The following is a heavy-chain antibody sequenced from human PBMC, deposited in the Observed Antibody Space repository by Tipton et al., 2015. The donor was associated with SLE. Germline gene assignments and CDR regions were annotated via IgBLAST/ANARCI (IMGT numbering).Heavy chain of an antibody. J-gene: IGHJ6*03. V-gene: IGHV4-39*07. CDR2: KYYSGST. CDR1: NGPISSSPYY. CDR3: ARGPYSYMDV. Sequence: TLSLTCTVSNGPISSSPYYWGWIRQSPGKGLELVGIKYYSGSTYYNPSLKSRVTISVDTSRHQCFLNLASVTAADTAGYYCARGPYSYMDVWDKGTSVTVSS.